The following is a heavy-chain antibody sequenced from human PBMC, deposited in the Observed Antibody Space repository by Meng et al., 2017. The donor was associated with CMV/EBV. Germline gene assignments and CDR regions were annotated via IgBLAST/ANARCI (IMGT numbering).Heavy chain of an antibody. D-gene: IGHD7-27*01. CDR1: GDSVSSNSAA. J-gene: IGHJ4*02. Sequence: HVPLQKSGPGLVKPTQTLSLTCAISGDSVSSNSAAWNWIRQYPSRGLEWLGRTYYRSKWYNDYAVSVKSRITINPDTSKNQFSLQLNSVTPEDTAVYYCARETGDSIYYFDYWGQGTLVTVSS. CDR3: ARETGDSIYYFDY. V-gene: IGHV6-1*01. CDR2: TYYRSKWYN.